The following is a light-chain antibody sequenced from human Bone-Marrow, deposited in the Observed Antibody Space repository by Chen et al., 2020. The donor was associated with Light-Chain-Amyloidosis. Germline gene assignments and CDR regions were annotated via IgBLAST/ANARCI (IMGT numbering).Light chain of an antibody. CDR1: QTISSNY. Sequence: EIVLTQCPCTLSLSPGEGANLSCRASQTISSNYLTWYQQKFGQAPRLLIYGSSSRATGIPDRFTGSGSGTDFTLTINRLEPEDFAMYYCQQYGTSPLTFGGGTKVEIK. V-gene: IGKV3-20*01. CDR2: GSS. J-gene: IGKJ4*01. CDR3: QQYGTSPLT.